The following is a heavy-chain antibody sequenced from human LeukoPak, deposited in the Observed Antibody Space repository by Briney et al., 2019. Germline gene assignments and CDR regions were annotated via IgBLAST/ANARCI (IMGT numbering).Heavy chain of an antibody. J-gene: IGHJ5*02. V-gene: IGHV4-30-4*01. CDR1: GGSISSGDYY. D-gene: IGHD5/OR15-5a*01. CDR3: ARESTRRGWFDP. Sequence: SQTLSLTCTVSGGSISSGDYYWSWIRQPPGKGLEWIGYIYYSGSTYYNPSLKSRVTISVDTSKNQFSLKLSSVTAADTAVYYCARESTRRGWFDPWGQGTLVTVSS. CDR2: IYYSGST.